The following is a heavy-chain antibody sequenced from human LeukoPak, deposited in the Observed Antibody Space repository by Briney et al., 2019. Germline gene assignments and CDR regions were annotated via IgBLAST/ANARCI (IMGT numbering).Heavy chain of an antibody. CDR3: TRARGFDI. Sequence: PGGSLRLSCAASGFTFSSYSMNWVRQAPGKGLEWVSSISGSSTTIYYADSVKGRFTISRDNGKNSLYLQMNSLRDEDTAVYYCTRARGFDIWGQGTMVTVSS. J-gene: IGHJ3*02. V-gene: IGHV3-48*02. CDR2: ISGSSTTI. D-gene: IGHD3-10*01. CDR1: GFTFSSYS.